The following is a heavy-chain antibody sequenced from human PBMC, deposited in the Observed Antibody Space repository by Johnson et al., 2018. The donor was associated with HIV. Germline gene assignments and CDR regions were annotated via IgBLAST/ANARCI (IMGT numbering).Heavy chain of an antibody. J-gene: IGHJ3*02. CDR3: ARDGELGDAFDI. Sequence: QVQLVESGGGLVQPGGSLRLSCAASGFTFSSYGMHWVRQAPGKGLEWVAFIRYDGSNKYYADSVKGRFTISRDNSKNTLYVKMNSLRAEDTAVYYCARDGELGDAFDIWGQGTMVTVSS. D-gene: IGHD7-27*01. CDR1: GFTFSSYG. CDR2: IRYDGSNK. V-gene: IGHV3-30*02.